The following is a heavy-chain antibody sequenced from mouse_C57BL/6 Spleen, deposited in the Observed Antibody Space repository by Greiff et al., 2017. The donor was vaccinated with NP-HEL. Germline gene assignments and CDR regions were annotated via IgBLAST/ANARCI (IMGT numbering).Heavy chain of an antibody. D-gene: IGHD1-1*01. J-gene: IGHJ4*01. Sequence: QVQLQQPGAELVKPGASVKVSCKASGYTFTSYWMHWVKQRPGQGLEWIGRLHPSDSDTNYNQNFKGKATLTVDKSSSTAYMQLSSLTSEDSAVYYCAIRAYYGSSYYAMDYWGQGTSVTVSS. CDR2: LHPSDSDT. V-gene: IGHV1-74*01. CDR3: AIRAYYGSSYYAMDY. CDR1: GYTFTSYW.